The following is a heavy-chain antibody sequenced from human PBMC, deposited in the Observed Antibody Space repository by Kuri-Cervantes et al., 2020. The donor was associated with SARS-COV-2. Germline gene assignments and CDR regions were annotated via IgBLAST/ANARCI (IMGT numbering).Heavy chain of an antibody. D-gene: IGHD6-13*01. J-gene: IGHJ4*02. Sequence: SETLSLTCIVSSGSISSGDYYWSWIRQPPGEGLEWIAYIHYSGNTYYNPSLQSRISISVDTSENQFSLRLLSMTAADTAVYYCARHIAAAGNFDYWGQGTLVTVSS. CDR3: ARHIAAAGNFDY. CDR1: SGSISSGDYY. V-gene: IGHV4-30-4*01. CDR2: IHYSGNT.